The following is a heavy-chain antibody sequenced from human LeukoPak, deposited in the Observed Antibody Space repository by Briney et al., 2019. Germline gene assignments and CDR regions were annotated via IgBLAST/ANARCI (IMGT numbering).Heavy chain of an antibody. CDR2: INGDGSST. D-gene: IGHD1/OR15-1a*01. J-gene: IGHJ4*02. V-gene: IGHV3-74*01. CDR3: ARWEQGL. CDR1: GFTFSSYG. Sequence: GGSLRLSCAASGFTFSSYGMHWIRQAPGKGLVWVSRINGDGSSTSYADSVKGRFTISRDNAKNTLYLQMNSLRADDTAVYYCARWEQGLGGQGTLVTVSS.